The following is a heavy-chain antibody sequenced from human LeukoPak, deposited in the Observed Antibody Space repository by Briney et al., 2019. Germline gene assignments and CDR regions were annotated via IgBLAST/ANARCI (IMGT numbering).Heavy chain of an antibody. CDR1: GGSFSSDF. V-gene: IGHV4-4*07. J-gene: IGHJ5*02. CDR3: ARDRIAAAGAAWFDP. Sequence: PSETLTLTCTVSGGSFSSDFWSWIRQPAGKGLEWIGRIYTSGSTNYNTSLKSRVTMSVDTSKNQFSLKLSSVTAADTAVYYCARDRIAAAGAAWFDPWGQGTLVTVSS. D-gene: IGHD6-13*01. CDR2: IYTSGST.